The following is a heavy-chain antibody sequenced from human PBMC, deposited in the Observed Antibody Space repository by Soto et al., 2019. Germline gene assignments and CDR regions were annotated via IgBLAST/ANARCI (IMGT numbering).Heavy chain of an antibody. V-gene: IGHV1-3*01. J-gene: IGHJ5*02. CDR1: GYTFTSYA. D-gene: IGHD2-21*02. CDR2: INAGNGNT. Sequence: QVQLVQSGAEVKKPGASVKVSCKASGYTFTSYAMHWVRQAPGQRLEWMGWINAGNGNTKYSQKFQGRVTITRHTAASAAYMEQSSLRSEDTAVYYCARGFRGGDADWFGPWGQGTLVTVSS. CDR3: ARGFRGGDADWFGP.